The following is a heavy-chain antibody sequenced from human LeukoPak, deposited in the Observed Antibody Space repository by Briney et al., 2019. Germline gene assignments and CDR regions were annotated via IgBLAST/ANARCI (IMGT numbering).Heavy chain of an antibody. Sequence: EGSLRLSCAASGFTFIDYDMHWVRQGIGKGLEWVSAIGIRGDTHYSGSVKGRFTISRENAESSLYLQMNSLRAEDTAVYYCARGGIQVSGIDEFDYWGQGTLVTVSS. V-gene: IGHV3-13*01. CDR3: ARGGIQVSGIDEFDY. CDR2: IGIRGDT. J-gene: IGHJ4*02. D-gene: IGHD6-19*01. CDR1: GFTFIDYD.